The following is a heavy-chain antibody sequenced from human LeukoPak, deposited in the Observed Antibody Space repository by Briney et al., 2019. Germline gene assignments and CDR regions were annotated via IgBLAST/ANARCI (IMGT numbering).Heavy chain of an antibody. D-gene: IGHD5-24*01. V-gene: IGHV3-30*18. CDR1: GFTFSSYG. Sequence: GRSLRLSCAASGFTFSSYGMHWVRQAPGKGLEWVAVISYDGSNKNYADSVKGRFTISRDNSKNTLYLLMNSLRAEDTAVYYCAKDWGSSMATIIFWGQGTLVTVSS. CDR2: ISYDGSNK. J-gene: IGHJ4*02. CDR3: AKDWGSSMATIIF.